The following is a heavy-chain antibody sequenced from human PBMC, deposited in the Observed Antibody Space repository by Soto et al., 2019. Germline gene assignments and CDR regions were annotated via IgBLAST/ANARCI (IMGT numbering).Heavy chain of an antibody. Sequence: PGGSLRLSCAASGFTFSDYSMSWFRQAPGRGLEWVSYISTTSNTMYYADSVKGRFTISRENAETSLYLQMNSLRAEDTAIYYCARRSYFDYWGQGTVVTVSS. D-gene: IGHD3-10*01. V-gene: IGHV3-11*01. CDR2: ISTTSNTM. J-gene: IGHJ4*02. CDR3: ARRSYFDY. CDR1: GFTFSDYS.